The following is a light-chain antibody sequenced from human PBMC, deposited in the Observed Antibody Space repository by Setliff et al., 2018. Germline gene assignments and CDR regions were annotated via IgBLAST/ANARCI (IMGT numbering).Light chain of an antibody. CDR2: DVS. CDR3: SSYTSSSTLPV. CDR1: SSDVGGYNY. J-gene: IGLJ3*02. Sequence: QSVLTQPRSVSGSPGQSVTISCTGTSSDVGGYNYVSWYQQHPGKAPKLMIYDVSKRPSGVPDRFSGSKSGNTASLTISGLQAEDEADYYCSSYTSSSTLPVFGGGTKVTVL. V-gene: IGLV2-11*01.